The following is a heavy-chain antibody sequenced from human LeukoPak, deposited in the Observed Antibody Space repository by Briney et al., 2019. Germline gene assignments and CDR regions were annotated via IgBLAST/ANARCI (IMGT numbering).Heavy chain of an antibody. D-gene: IGHD3-10*01. J-gene: IGHJ5*02. Sequence: PGGSLRLSCAASGFSFSNHGMRWVRQAPGKRLEWVGVIWDDGNNKRYANSVNGRFTISRDNSENTLYLQMNGLTAEDTAMYYCARDSYQDYYGRFDPWGQGTLVIVSS. CDR3: ARDSYQDYYGRFDP. V-gene: IGHV3-33*01. CDR2: IWDDGNNK. CDR1: GFSFSNHG.